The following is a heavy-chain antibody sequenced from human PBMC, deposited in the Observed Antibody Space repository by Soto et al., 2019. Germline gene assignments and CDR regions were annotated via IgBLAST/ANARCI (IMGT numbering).Heavy chain of an antibody. CDR2: INHSGST. J-gene: IGHJ4*02. V-gene: IGHV4-34*01. D-gene: IGHD3-16*01. CDR1: GGSFSGYY. CDR3: ARGLGGVPPTDDY. Sequence: QVQLQQWGAGLLKPSETLSLTCAVYGGSFSGYYWSWIRQPPGKGLEWIGEINHSGSTNYNPSLKSRVTISGDTSKNQFSLKLSSVTAADTAVYYCARGLGGVPPTDDYWGQGTLVTVSS.